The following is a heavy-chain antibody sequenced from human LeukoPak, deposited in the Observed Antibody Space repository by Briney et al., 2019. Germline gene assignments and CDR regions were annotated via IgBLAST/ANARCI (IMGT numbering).Heavy chain of an antibody. CDR3: ASQSEYCSSTSCFGA. V-gene: IGHV4-39*01. J-gene: IGHJ4*02. CDR1: GGSISSSSYY. CDR2: IYNRGST. Sequence: SETLSLTCTVSGGSISSSSYYWGWIRQPPGKGLEWIGSIYNRGSTYYNPSLRSRVTISVDASKNQFSLKLSSVTAADTAVYYCASQSEYCSSTSCFGAWGQGTLVTVSS. D-gene: IGHD2-2*01.